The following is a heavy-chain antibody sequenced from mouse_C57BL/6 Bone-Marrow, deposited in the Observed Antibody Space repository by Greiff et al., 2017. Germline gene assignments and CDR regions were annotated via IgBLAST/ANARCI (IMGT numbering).Heavy chain of an antibody. D-gene: IGHD1-1*01. CDR2: IYPGSGST. V-gene: IGHV1-55*01. J-gene: IGHJ3*01. Sequence: QVQLKQPGAELVKPGASVKMSCKASGYTFTSYWITWVKQRPGQGLEWIGDIYPGSGSTNYNEKFKSKATLTVDTSSSTAYMQLSSLTSEDSAVYYCARSDYYGSSYWFAYWGQGTLVTVAA. CDR1: GYTFTSYW. CDR3: ARSDYYGSSYWFAY.